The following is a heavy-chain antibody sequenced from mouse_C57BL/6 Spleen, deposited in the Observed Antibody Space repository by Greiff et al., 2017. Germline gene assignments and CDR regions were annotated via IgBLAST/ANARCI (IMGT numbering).Heavy chain of an antibody. V-gene: IGHV1-9*01. D-gene: IGHD2-2*01. CDR3: ARSYGYDRGGTWFAY. J-gene: IGHJ3*01. Sequence: VQVVESGAELMKPGASVKLSCKATGYTFTGYWIEWVKQRPGHGLEGIGEILPGSGSTKYNEKLKGKATLTADTSSNTAYMQLRSLTTADSAIYYCARSYGYDRGGTWFAYWGQGTLVTVSA. CDR2: ILPGSGST. CDR1: GYTFTGYW.